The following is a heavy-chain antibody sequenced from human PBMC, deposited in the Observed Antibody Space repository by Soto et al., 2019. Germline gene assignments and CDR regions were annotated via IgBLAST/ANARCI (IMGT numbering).Heavy chain of an antibody. D-gene: IGHD3-10*01. J-gene: IGHJ3*02. V-gene: IGHV3-21*01. Sequence: GGSLRLSCAASGFTFSSYSMNWVRQAPGKGLEWVSSISSSSSYIYYADSVKGRFTISRDNAKNSLYLQMNSLRAEDTAVYYCARVGYYGSVSSNDAFDIWGQGTMVTVSS. CDR2: ISSSSSYI. CDR3: ARVGYYGSVSSNDAFDI. CDR1: GFTFSSYS.